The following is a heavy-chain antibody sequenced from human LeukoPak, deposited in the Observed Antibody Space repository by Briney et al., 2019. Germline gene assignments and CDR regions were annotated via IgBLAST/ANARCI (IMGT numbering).Heavy chain of an antibody. CDR1: GGTFSSYA. D-gene: IGHD3-22*01. Sequence: GASVKVSCKASGGTFSSYAISWVRQAPGQGLEWMGRIIPILGIANYAQKFQGRVTITADKSTSTAYMELSSLRSEDTAVYYCARDTVYYYDSSGYYDGYAFDIWGQGTMVTVSS. CDR3: ARDTVYYYDSSGYYDGYAFDI. V-gene: IGHV1-69*04. CDR2: IIPILGIA. J-gene: IGHJ3*02.